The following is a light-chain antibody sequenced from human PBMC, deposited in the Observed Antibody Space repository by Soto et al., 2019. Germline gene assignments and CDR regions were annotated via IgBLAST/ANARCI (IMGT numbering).Light chain of an antibody. Sequence: DIQMTQSPSSLSASIGDRITITCRASQSISTYLNWYQQKPGKAPRLLIYGASTLQNGVPSRFSGSGSATDYTHTISSLHPEDFATYSCQQSVIPPPLTFGGGTKVEMK. CDR3: QQSVIPPPLT. J-gene: IGKJ4*01. V-gene: IGKV1-39*01. CDR2: GAS. CDR1: QSISTY.